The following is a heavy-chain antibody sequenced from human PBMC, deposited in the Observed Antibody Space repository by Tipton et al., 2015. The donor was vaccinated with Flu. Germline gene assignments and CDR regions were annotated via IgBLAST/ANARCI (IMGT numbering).Heavy chain of an antibody. Sequence: TLSLTCTVSGGSISSYYWSWIRQPAGKGLEWIGRIYTSGSTNYNPSLKSRVTMSVDTSKNQFSLKLSSVTAADTAVYYCARGGGGYCSSTSCPPNYGMDVWGQGTTVTVSS. CDR1: GGSISSYY. CDR2: IYTSGST. CDR3: ARGGGGYCSSTSCPPNYGMDV. J-gene: IGHJ6*02. D-gene: IGHD2-2*01. V-gene: IGHV4-4*07.